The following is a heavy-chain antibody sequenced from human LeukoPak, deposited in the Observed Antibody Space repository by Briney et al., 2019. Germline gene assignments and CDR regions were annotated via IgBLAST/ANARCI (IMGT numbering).Heavy chain of an antibody. CDR3: TTDRWELLQDDAFDI. D-gene: IGHD1-26*01. J-gene: IGHJ3*02. V-gene: IGHV3-15*01. CDR2: IKSKTDGGTT. Sequence: PGGSLRLSCAASGFTFSNAWMSWVRQAPGKGLEWVGRIKSKTDGGTTDYAAPVKGRFTISRDDSKNTLYLQMNSLKTEDTAVYYCTTDRWELLQDDAFDIWGQGTMVTVSS. CDR1: GFTFSNAW.